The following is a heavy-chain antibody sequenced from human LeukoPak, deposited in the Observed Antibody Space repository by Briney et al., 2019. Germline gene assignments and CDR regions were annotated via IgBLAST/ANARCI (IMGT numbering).Heavy chain of an antibody. CDR2: ISYGGSNK. D-gene: IGHD5-24*01. V-gene: IGHV3-30*03. CDR1: GFTFSSYG. CDR3: AREGITLTLDY. Sequence: GGSLRLSCAASGFTFSSYGMHWVRQAPGKGLEWVAVISYGGSNKYYADSVKGRFTISRDNSKNTLYLQLNGLRAEDTAVYHCAREGITLTLDYWGQGTLVAVSS. J-gene: IGHJ4*02.